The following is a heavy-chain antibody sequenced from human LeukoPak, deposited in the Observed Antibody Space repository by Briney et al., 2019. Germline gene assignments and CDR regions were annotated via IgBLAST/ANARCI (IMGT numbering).Heavy chain of an antibody. Sequence: SVKVSCTASGGTFSSYAISWVRQAPGQGLEWMGGIIPIFGTANYAQKFQGRVTITADESTSTAYMELSSLRSEDTAVYYCARVGGYCTNGVVLCRPTAENNWFDPWGQGTLVTVSS. CDR3: ARVGGYCTNGVVLCRPTAENNWFDP. D-gene: IGHD2-8*01. CDR1: GGTFSSYA. V-gene: IGHV1-69*01. CDR2: IIPIFGTA. J-gene: IGHJ5*02.